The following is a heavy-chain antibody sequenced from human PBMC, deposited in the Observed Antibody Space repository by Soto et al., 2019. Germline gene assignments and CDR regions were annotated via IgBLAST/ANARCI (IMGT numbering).Heavy chain of an antibody. D-gene: IGHD6-13*01. V-gene: IGHV3-15*01. CDR2: IKSKTDGGTT. J-gene: IGHJ4*02. Sequence: VQLVESGGNLVQPGGSLRLSCAASGFTFNAAWMSWVRQAPGKGLEWVGRIKSKTDGGTTDFAAPVKGRFTISRDDSKNTVYLQMNSLKIEDTAVYYCTTGLAAAGTNYWGQGTLVTVSS. CDR3: TTGLAAAGTNY. CDR1: GFTFNAAW.